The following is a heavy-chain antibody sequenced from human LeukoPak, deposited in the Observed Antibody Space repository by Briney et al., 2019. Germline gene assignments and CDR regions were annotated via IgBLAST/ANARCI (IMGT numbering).Heavy chain of an antibody. CDR2: IYFSGST. V-gene: IGHV4-4*07. J-gene: IGHJ4*02. CDR3: ARGAGPFDY. Sequence: PSETLSLTCTVSGGSVTSDYWSWIRQPAGKGLEWIGRIYFSGSTNYNPSLRSRVAMSVDTSKNQLSLRLSSVTAADTAVYYCARGAGPFDYWGQGTLVTVSS. D-gene: IGHD6-19*01. CDR1: GGSVTSDY.